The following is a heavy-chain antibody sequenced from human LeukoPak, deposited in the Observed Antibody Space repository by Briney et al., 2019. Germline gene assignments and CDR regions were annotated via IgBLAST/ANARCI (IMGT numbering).Heavy chain of an antibody. CDR2: IYYSGST. D-gene: IGHD6-13*01. V-gene: IGHV4-59*08. CDR1: GGSISSYY. CDR3: ARGAALSSVDY. J-gene: IGHJ4*02. Sequence: SETLSLTCTVSGGSISSYYWSWIRQPPGKGLEWIGYIYYSGSTNYNPSLKSRVTISVDTSKNQFSLKLSSVTAADTAVYYCARGAALSSVDYWGQGTLVTVSS.